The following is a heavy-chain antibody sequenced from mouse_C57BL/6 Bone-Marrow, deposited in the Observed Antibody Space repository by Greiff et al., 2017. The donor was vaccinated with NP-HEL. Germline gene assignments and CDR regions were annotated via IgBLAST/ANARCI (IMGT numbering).Heavy chain of an antibody. V-gene: IGHV5-6*01. D-gene: IGHD3-2*02. CDR2: ISSGGSYT. Sequence: EVHLVESGGDLVKPGGSLKLSCAASGFTFSSYGMSWVRQTPDKRLEWVATISSGGSYTYYPDSVKGRFTISRDNAKNTLYLQMSSLKSEDTAMDYCARRDSSGYGDDYWGKGTTLTVSS. CDR3: ARRDSSGYGDDY. J-gene: IGHJ2*01. CDR1: GFTFSSYG.